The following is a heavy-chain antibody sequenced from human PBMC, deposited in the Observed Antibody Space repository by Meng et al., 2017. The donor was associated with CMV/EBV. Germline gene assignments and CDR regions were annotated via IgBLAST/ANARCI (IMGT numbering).Heavy chain of an antibody. D-gene: IGHD3-16*01. CDR3: ARDPNEGVY. Sequence: LHLRDAVTGLVNPSDTRSRTGTVLSGSISSCSYYCGWIRQPPGKWLGWILGIYYCGSTYYHPSLMSRVTISVDTSKNQFSLKLSSATAAVSAVYYCARDPNEGVYWGQGTLVTVSS. V-gene: IGHV4-39*07. CDR1: SGSISSCSYY. J-gene: IGHJ4*02. CDR2: IYYCGST.